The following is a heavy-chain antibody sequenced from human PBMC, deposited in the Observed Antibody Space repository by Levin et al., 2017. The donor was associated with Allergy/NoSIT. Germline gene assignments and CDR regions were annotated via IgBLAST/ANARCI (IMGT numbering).Heavy chain of an antibody. J-gene: IGHJ3*01. CDR3: ARDRSGWYDTFDL. CDR2: MFYSATT. CDR1: GDSVSNYY. D-gene: IGHD6-19*01. Sequence: SETLSLTCTVSGDSVSNYYWTWIRQSPEKGLEWIGYMFYSATTYQNPSLKSRVTMSIDTSKNQFSLKLTSVTAADTAVYYCARDRSGWYDTFDLWGQGTMVTVSS. V-gene: IGHV4-59*02.